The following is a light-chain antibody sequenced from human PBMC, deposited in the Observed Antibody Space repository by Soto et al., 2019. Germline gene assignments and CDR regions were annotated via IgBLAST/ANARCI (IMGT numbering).Light chain of an antibody. V-gene: IGKV1-39*01. Sequence: DIQMTQSPPSLSASVGDRVTITCWASQDISRYLNWYQQKPGKAPKLLIYSTSLLQRGVPSRFSGSGSGTAFTLTISSLQPDDFATYYCQESYTTHLTFGGGTQVQIK. J-gene: IGKJ4*01. CDR2: STS. CDR1: QDISRY. CDR3: QESYTTHLT.